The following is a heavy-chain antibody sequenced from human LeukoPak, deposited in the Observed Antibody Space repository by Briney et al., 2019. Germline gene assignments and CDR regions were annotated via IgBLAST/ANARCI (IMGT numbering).Heavy chain of an antibody. CDR2: IYTSGST. V-gene: IGHV4-61*02. CDR1: GGSISSGSYY. Sequence: SETLSLTCTVSGGSISSGSYYWSWIRQPAGKGLEWIGRIYTSGSTNYNPSLKTRVTISVDTSKNQFSLKLSSVTAADTAVYYCARDLRWELPWFDPWGQGTPVTVSS. D-gene: IGHD1-26*01. CDR3: ARDLRWELPWFDP. J-gene: IGHJ5*02.